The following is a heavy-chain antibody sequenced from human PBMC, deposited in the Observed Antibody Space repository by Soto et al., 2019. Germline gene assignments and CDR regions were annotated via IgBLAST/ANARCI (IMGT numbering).Heavy chain of an antibody. CDR3: ARGGLALMDV. J-gene: IGHJ6*02. Sequence: QVQLVQSGADVKKPGASVKVSCKASGYTFTSFAMHWVRQAPGQRLEWMGWINAGNGNTKYSQKFQGRVTITRDTAASTAYMELSSLRSGDTAVYYCARGGLALMDVWGQGTTVTVSS. D-gene: IGHD3-16*01. CDR1: GYTFTSFA. V-gene: IGHV1-3*01. CDR2: INAGNGNT.